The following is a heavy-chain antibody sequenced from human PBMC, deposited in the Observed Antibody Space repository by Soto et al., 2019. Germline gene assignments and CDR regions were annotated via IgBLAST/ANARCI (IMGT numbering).Heavy chain of an antibody. D-gene: IGHD3-22*01. J-gene: IGHJ5*02. CDR2: IYYSGST. V-gene: IGHV4-59*12. Sequence: SETLSLTCTVSGGSISSYYWSWIRQPPGKGLEWIGYIYYSGSTNYSPSLKSRVTISVDTSKNQFSLKLSSVTAADTAVYHCAKDQGPYYYDGSGGLFDPWGQGTLVTVSS. CDR3: AKDQGPYYYDGSGGLFDP. CDR1: GGSISSYY.